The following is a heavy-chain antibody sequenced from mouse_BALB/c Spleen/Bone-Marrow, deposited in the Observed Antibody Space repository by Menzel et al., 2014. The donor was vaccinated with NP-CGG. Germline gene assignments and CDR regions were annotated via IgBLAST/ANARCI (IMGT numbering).Heavy chain of an antibody. V-gene: IGHV2-5*01. J-gene: IGHJ1*01. CDR1: GFSLSSYG. CDR3: AKKGIWYCDV. Sequence: QVQLKESGPGLVQPSQSLSITCTVSGFSLSSYGVHWVRQSPGKGLEWLGVIWRGGSTDYNAAFMSRLSITKDDAKSQVFFKMNSLQADDTATDVCAKKGIWYCDVWGAGTTVTVSS. CDR2: IWRGGST.